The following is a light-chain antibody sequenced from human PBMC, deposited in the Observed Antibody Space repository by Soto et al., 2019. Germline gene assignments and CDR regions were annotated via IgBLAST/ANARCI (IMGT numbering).Light chain of an antibody. CDR3: SLYAGGNNVI. CDR1: SSDVGSYIF. Sequence: QSALTQPPSASGSPGQSVTISCAGTSSDVGSYIFVSWYQHHPGKAPKLLIYEITKRPPGVSDRFSGSKSGNTASLTVSGLQVEDKADYYCSLYAGGNNVIFGGGTKVTVL. V-gene: IGLV2-8*01. CDR2: EIT. J-gene: IGLJ2*01.